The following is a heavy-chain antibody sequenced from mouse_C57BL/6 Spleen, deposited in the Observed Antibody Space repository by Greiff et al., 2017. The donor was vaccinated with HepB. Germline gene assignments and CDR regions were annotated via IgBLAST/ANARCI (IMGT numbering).Heavy chain of an antibody. CDR2: IDPSDSYT. D-gene: IGHD1-1*01. CDR3: ARGSTTVDDY. CDR1: GYTFTSYW. J-gene: IGHJ2*01. V-gene: IGHV1-50*01. Sequence: QVQLQQSGAELVKPGASVKLSCKASGYTFTSYWMQWVKQRPGQGLEWIGEIDPSDSYTNYNQKFKGKATLTVDTSSSTAYMQLSSLTSEDSAVYYCARGSTTVDDYWGQGTTLTVSS.